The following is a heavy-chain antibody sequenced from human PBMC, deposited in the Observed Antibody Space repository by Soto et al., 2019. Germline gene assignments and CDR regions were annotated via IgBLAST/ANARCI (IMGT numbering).Heavy chain of an antibody. D-gene: IGHD3-10*01. CDR3: ARWSSIDF. J-gene: IGHJ4*02. CDR1: GFSFGSYA. V-gene: IGHV3-23*01. CDR2: ISGSDGKT. Sequence: GGSLRLSCAASGFSFGSYALSWVRQAPGKGLEWVSTISGSDGKTFYADSVKGRFSISRDTSQSTLYLQMNSLRADDTAMYYCARWSSIDFWGQGTRVTVSS.